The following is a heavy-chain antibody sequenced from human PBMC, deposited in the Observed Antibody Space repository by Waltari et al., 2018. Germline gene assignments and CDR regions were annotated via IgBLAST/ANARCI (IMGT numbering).Heavy chain of an antibody. CDR3: ARSLKYSSSWYGFHY. Sequence: QLQLQESGPGLVKPSETLSLTCTVSGGSISSSSNYWGWIRPPPGKGLEWVAVIWYDGSNKYYADSVKGRFTISRDNSKNTLYLQMNSLRAEDTAVYYCARSLKYSSSWYGFHYWGQGTLVTVSS. D-gene: IGHD6-13*01. CDR1: GGSISSSS. J-gene: IGHJ4*02. V-gene: IGHV3-33*08. CDR2: IWYDGSNK.